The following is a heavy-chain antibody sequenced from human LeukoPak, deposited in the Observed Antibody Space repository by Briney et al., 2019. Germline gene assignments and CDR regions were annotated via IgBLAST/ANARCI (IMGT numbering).Heavy chain of an antibody. D-gene: IGHD1/OR15-1a*01. J-gene: IGHJ4*02. CDR2: IYYSGST. V-gene: IGHV4-61*01. CDR3: AREGNWNIDY. CDR1: GGSVSSGSYY. Sequence: PSETLSLTCTVSGGSVSSGSYYWRWIRQPPGKGLEWIGYIYYSGSTNYNPSLKSRVTISVDTSKNQFSLKLSSVTAADTAVYYCAREGNWNIDYWGQGTLVTVSS.